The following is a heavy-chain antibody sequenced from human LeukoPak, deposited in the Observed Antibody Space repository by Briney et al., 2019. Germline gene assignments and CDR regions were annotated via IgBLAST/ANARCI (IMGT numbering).Heavy chain of an antibody. CDR1: GFTFSSCA. D-gene: IGHD4-11*01. CDR3: AKVGDDYSNDC. CDR2: ISGHGGNT. Sequence: PGGSLRLSCAASGFTFSSCAMSWVRQAPGKGLEWVSAISGHGGNTYYADSVKGRFTISRDNSKSTLYLQMNSLRVEDTAVYYCAKVGDDYSNDCWGQGTLVTVSS. J-gene: IGHJ4*02. V-gene: IGHV3-23*01.